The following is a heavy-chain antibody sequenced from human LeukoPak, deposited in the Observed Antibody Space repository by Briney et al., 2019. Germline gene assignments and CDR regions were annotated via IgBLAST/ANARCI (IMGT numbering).Heavy chain of an antibody. J-gene: IGHJ5*02. CDR3: ARGEGTVTTFGWFDP. CDR1: GFTFSSYS. V-gene: IGHV3-21*01. D-gene: IGHD4-17*01. CDR2: ISSSSSSYI. Sequence: PGGSLRLSCAASGFTFSSYSMNWVRQAPGKGLEWVSSISSSSSSYIYYADSVKGRFTISRDNAKNPLYLQMNSLRAEDTAVYYCARGEGTVTTFGWFDPWGQGTLVTVSS.